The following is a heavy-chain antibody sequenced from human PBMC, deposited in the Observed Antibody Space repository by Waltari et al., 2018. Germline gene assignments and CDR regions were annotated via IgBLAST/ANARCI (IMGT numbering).Heavy chain of an antibody. CDR1: GYTFTDYY. D-gene: IGHD3-3*01. CDR3: ATVARNDFWSGYYTD. J-gene: IGHJ4*02. CDR2: VCREDGET. V-gene: IGHV1-69-2*01. Sequence: EVQLVQSGAEVKKPGATVKISCKASGYTFTDYYMHWVQQAPGKGLEWMGRVCREDGETIYAEKFQGRFTITADTSTDTADMDLSSLRSEDTAVYYCATVARNDFWSGYYTDWGQGTLVTVSS.